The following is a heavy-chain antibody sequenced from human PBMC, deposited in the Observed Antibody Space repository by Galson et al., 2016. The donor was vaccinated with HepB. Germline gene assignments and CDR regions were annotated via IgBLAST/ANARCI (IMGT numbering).Heavy chain of an antibody. V-gene: IGHV3-53*01. D-gene: IGHD6-13*01. J-gene: IGHJ3*02. Sequence: SLRLSCAASGFTVSSNNMDWVRQAPGKGLEWVSVFYSSGKTAHADSVEGRFTVSRDNPKNTVYLQMNSLRAEDTAVYYCAREAIAAAGTHDAFDIWGQGTMVTV. CDR1: GFTVSSNN. CDR3: AREAIAAAGTHDAFDI. CDR2: FYSSGKT.